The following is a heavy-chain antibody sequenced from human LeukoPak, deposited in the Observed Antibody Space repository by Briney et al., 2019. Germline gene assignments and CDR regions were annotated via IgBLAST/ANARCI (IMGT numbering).Heavy chain of an antibody. CDR3: ARDRIPFDY. CDR2: IYYRGST. Sequence: SETLSLTCAVYGGSFSGYYWSWMRQPPGKGLEWIGYIYYRGSTNYNPSLKSRVTISVDTSKNQFSLKLSSVTAADTAVYYCARDRIPFDYWGQGTLVIVSS. V-gene: IGHV4-59*01. J-gene: IGHJ4*02. CDR1: GGSFSGYY. D-gene: IGHD2-15*01.